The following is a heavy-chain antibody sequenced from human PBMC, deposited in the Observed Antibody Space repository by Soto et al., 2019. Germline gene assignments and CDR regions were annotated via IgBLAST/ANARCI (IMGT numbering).Heavy chain of an antibody. J-gene: IGHJ4*02. CDR1: GFTFKNAW. D-gene: IGHD2-21*02. V-gene: IGHV3-15*01. Sequence: EVQLVESGGGLVKPGSSLRLSCVASGFTFKNAWMNWVRQSPGKGLEWVGRIKKITEGGTTNYTAPVKGRFTISRDDSRSTVYLQMNSLKVEDTAVYYCATEFFWVVTSVTSDNYWGQGTLVTVSS. CDR3: ATEFFWVVTSVTSDNY. CDR2: IKKITEGGTT.